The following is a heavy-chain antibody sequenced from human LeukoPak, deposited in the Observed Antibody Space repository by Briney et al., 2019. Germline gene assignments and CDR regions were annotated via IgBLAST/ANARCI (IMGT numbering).Heavy chain of an antibody. CDR1: GGSISGYY. CDR2: IYYSGST. Sequence: SETLSLTCTVSGGSISGYYWSWIRQPPGKGLEWIGYIYYSGSTNYNPSLKSRVTISVDTSKNQFSLKLSSVTAADTAVYYCAREGSSGWYGHDYWGQGTLVTVSS. D-gene: IGHD6-19*01. CDR3: AREGSSGWYGHDY. J-gene: IGHJ4*02. V-gene: IGHV4-59*01.